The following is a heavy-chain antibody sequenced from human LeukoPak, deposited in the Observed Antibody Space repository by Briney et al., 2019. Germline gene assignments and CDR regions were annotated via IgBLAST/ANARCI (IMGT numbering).Heavy chain of an antibody. CDR2: ISGSGGST. CDR3: AKGGGEIVVVPAAIRVPYYY. D-gene: IGHD2-2*02. V-gene: IGHV3-23*01. Sequence: GGSLRLSCAASGFTFSSYAMSWVRQAPGKGLEWVSAISGSGGSTYYADSVKGRFTISRDNSKNTLYLQMNSLRAEDTAVYYCAKGGGEIVVVPAAIRVPYYYRGQGTLVTVSS. J-gene: IGHJ4*02. CDR1: GFTFSSYA.